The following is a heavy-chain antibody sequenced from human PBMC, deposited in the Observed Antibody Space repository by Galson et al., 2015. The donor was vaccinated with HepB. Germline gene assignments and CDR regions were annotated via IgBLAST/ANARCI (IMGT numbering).Heavy chain of an antibody. V-gene: IGHV1-18*04. Sequence: SVKVSCKASGYTFTSYGIAWVRQAPGQGLEWLGWINVYSGYTNYAENLLGRVTITRDTTTTTAYMELRSLRSDDTAVHYCARDYYYERSGYSPPNYWGQGTLVTVSS. D-gene: IGHD3-22*01. CDR2: INVYSGYT. CDR3: ARDYYYERSGYSPPNY. CDR1: GYTFTSYG. J-gene: IGHJ4*02.